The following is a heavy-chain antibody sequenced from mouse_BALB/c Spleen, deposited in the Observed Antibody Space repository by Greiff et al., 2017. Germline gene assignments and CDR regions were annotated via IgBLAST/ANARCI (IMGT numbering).Heavy chain of an antibody. V-gene: IGHV1-7*01. CDR2: INPSTGYT. CDR3: AREMGYGYEYYAMDY. CDR1: GYTFTSYW. J-gene: IGHJ4*01. Sequence: VKLLESGAELAKPGASVKMSCKASGYTFTSYWMHWVKQRPGQGLEWIGYINPSTGYTEYNQKFTDKATLTADKSTSTAYMQLSSLTSEDSAVYYCAREMGYGYEYYAMDYWGQGTSVTVSS. D-gene: IGHD2-2*01.